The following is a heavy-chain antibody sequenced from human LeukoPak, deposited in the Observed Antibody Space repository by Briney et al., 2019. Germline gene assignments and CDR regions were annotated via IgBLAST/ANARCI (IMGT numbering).Heavy chain of an antibody. V-gene: IGHV1-2*02. CDR2: INPNSGGT. CDR3: ARGPYVPFPNWYFDL. J-gene: IGHJ2*01. Sequence: ASVRVSCKASEYTFTGYYMHWVRQAPGQGLEWMGWINPNSGGTHYAPKFQGRVTMTRDTSISTAYMELSRLRSDDTAVYYCARGPYVPFPNWYFDLWGRGTLVTVSS. D-gene: IGHD3-10*02. CDR1: EYTFTGYY.